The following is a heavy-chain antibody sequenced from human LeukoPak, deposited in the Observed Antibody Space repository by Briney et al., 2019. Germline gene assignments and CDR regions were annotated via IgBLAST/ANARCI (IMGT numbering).Heavy chain of an antibody. J-gene: IGHJ4*02. CDR1: GFTFSSYS. Sequence: PGGSLRLSCAASGFTFSSYSMYWVRQAPGKGLEWVSFISSGSNYIYSIDSVKGRFTISRDNAKNSLYLQMNSLRVEDTAIYYCARVGCSGGTCYDYWGQGTLVTVSS. V-gene: IGHV3-21*01. CDR3: ARVGCSGGTCYDY. D-gene: IGHD2-15*01. CDR2: ISSGSNYI.